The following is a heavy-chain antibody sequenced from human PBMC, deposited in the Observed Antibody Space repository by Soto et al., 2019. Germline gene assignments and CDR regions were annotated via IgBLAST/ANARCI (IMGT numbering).Heavy chain of an antibody. V-gene: IGHV1-18*01. Sequence: QVQMGQSGAEVKKPGASVKVSCKASGYTFTSYGIIWVRQAPGQGLEWMGWIIAYNGNTNYAQKLQGRVTMTTDTSTSTAYIELRSLRSDYTAVYYCARVASMVATISYFDYGGQGTLVTVSS. D-gene: IGHD5-12*01. CDR2: IIAYNGNT. J-gene: IGHJ4*02. CDR1: GYTFTSYG. CDR3: ARVASMVATISYFDY.